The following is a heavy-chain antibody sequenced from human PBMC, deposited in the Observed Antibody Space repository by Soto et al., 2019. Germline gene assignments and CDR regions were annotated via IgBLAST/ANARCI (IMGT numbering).Heavy chain of an antibody. J-gene: IGHJ4*01. CDR3: ANPRYGDDPTCIDY. Sequence: EVQLLESGGGLVQPGGSLRLSCAASGFTFSSYAMSWVRQAPGKGLEWVSAISGSGGSTYYADSVKGRFTISRDNSKITLNLQINSLRAEDTAVYYCANPRYGDDPTCIDYWGQGTRVTVSS. D-gene: IGHD4-17*01. V-gene: IGHV3-23*01. CDR1: GFTFSSYA. CDR2: ISGSGGST.